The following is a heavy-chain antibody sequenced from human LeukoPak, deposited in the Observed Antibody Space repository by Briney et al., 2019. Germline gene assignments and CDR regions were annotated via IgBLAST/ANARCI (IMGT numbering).Heavy chain of an antibody. CDR2: IHHSGGT. CDR3: ASRGSCWYQDY. V-gene: IGHV4-4*02. Sequence: SETLSLTCAVSGGSISSSNWWNWVRQPPGKGLEWIGEIHHSGGTHYNPSFKSRVTISVDKSKNQFSLKLSSVTAADTAVYYCASRGSCWYQDYWGQGTLVTVSS. J-gene: IGHJ4*02. CDR1: GGSISSSNW. D-gene: IGHD6-19*01.